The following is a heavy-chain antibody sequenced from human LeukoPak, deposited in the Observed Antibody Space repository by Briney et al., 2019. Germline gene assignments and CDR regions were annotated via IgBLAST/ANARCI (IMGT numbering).Heavy chain of an antibody. CDR1: GYSISSGHY. CDR3: ARRGCYGSGSYYNQYYFDY. CDR2: IYQSGGT. V-gene: IGHV4-38-2*01. Sequence: KASETLSLTCAVSGYSISSGHYWGWIRPPPGMGLEWIGCIYQSGGTYYNPALKSRVTISVDASKNQFSLNLSSVTAADTAVYYCARRGCYGSGSYYNQYYFDYWGQGTLVTVSS. J-gene: IGHJ4*02. D-gene: IGHD3-10*01.